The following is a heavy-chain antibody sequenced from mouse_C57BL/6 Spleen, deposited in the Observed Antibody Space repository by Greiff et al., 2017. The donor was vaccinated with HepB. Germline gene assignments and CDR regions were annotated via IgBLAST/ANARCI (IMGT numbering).Heavy chain of an antibody. CDR3: ARDTGNRDYFDY. CDR2: INPSSGYT. D-gene: IGHD4-1*01. Sequence: QVQLQQSGAELARPGASVKMSCKASGYTFTSYTMHWVKQRPGQGLEWIGYINPSSGYTKYNQKFKDKATLTADKSASTAYMQLSSLTSEDSAVYYCARDTGNRDYFDYWGQGTTLTVSS. V-gene: IGHV1-4*01. J-gene: IGHJ2*01. CDR1: GYTFTSYT.